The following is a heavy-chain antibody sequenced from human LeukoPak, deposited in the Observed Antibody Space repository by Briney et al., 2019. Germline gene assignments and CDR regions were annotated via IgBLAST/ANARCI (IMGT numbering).Heavy chain of an antibody. Sequence: PGESLRLSCAASGFTFSSYAMSWVRQAPGKGLEWVSAISGSGGSTYYADSVKGRFTISRDNSKNTLYLQMNSLRAEDTAVYYCAKSRVTMIVVVNGGYFDYWGQGTLVTVSS. J-gene: IGHJ4*02. V-gene: IGHV3-23*01. CDR1: GFTFSSYA. CDR3: AKSRVTMIVVVNGGYFDY. CDR2: ISGSGGST. D-gene: IGHD3-22*01.